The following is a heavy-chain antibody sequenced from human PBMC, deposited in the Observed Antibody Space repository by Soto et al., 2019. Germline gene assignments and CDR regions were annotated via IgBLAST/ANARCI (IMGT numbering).Heavy chain of an antibody. CDR1: GFTFDDYA. CDR3: AKAQGRYFDWFLDY. J-gene: IGHJ4*02. Sequence: EVQLVESGGGLVQPGRSLRLSCAASGFTFDDYAMHWVRQAPGKGLEWVSGISWNSGSIGYADSVKGGFTISGDNAKNSLYLQMNSLRAEDTALYYCAKAQGRYFDWFLDYWGQGTLVTVSS. D-gene: IGHD3-9*01. CDR2: ISWNSGSI. V-gene: IGHV3-9*01.